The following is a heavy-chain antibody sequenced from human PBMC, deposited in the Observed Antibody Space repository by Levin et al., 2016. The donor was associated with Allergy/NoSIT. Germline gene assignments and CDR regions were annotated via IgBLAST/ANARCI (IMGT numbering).Heavy chain of an antibody. J-gene: IGHJ5*02. D-gene: IGHD3-3*01. CDR3: ARHVLEWLFLDFDHGWFDP. V-gene: IGHV4-39*01. Sequence: WIRQPPGKGLEWIGSIFYSGSTHYNPSLKSRVTISVDTSRNQFSLKVTSVTAADTAVYYCARHVLEWLFLDFDHGWFDPWGQGTLVTVSS. CDR2: IFYSGST.